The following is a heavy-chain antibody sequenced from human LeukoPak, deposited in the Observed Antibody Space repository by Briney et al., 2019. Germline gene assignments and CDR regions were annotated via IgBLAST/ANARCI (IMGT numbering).Heavy chain of an antibody. D-gene: IGHD6-19*01. CDR3: ARQPVVNRGAVASNFDY. CDR1: GGLISSTTHY. V-gene: IGHV4-39*01. Sequence: SETLSLTCTVSGGLISSTTHYWGWIRQPPGKGLEWIASVYYAGNTYYNASLQSRATISIDTSTNQFSLKLNSIGATDPAVYSCARQPVVNRGAVASNFDYWGRGNLVTVSS. CDR2: VYYAGNT. J-gene: IGHJ4*02.